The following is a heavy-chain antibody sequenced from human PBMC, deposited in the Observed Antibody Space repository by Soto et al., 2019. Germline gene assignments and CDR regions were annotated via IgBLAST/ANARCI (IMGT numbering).Heavy chain of an antibody. J-gene: IGHJ6*02. D-gene: IGHD6-19*01. CDR1: GGSINSGGYY. Sequence: QVQLQESGPGLLKPSQTLSLTCTVSGGSINSGGYYWNWIRQHPGKGLEWIGFIYYSGTTYYNPSLKSRVTISLDTSKNQLSLKLSSLTAADTAVYYCARAGLGIAVAGLLYNHGMDVWGQGTTVTVSS. CDR3: ARAGLGIAVAGLLYNHGMDV. V-gene: IGHV4-31*03. CDR2: IYYSGTT.